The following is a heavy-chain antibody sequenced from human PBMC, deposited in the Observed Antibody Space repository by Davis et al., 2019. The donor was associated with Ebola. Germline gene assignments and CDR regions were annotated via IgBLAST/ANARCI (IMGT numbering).Heavy chain of an antibody. Sequence: MPGGSLRLSCKGSGYTFTSYYIHWVRQAPGQGLEWMGIINASSGSARYAQNLQGRVTMTRDTSTSTAYMELTSLRSEDTAVYYCAPSYHDSSGYWYFDHWGQGTLVSVSS. J-gene: IGHJ4*02. V-gene: IGHV1-46*03. CDR1: GYTFTSYY. CDR2: INASSGSA. D-gene: IGHD3-22*01. CDR3: APSYHDSSGYWYFDH.